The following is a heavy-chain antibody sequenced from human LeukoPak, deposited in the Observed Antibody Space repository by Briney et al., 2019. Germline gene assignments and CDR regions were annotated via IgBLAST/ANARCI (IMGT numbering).Heavy chain of an antibody. V-gene: IGHV4-30-2*01. CDR3: ARDGRDADPRVSDY. Sequence: SETLSLTCAVSGGSISSGGYSWSWIRQPPGKGLEWIGYIYHSGSTYYNPSLKSRVTISVDRSKNQFSLKLSSVTAADTAVYYCARDGRDADPRVSDYWGQGTLVTVSS. J-gene: IGHJ4*02. CDR1: GGSISSGGYS. D-gene: IGHD6-6*01. CDR2: IYHSGST.